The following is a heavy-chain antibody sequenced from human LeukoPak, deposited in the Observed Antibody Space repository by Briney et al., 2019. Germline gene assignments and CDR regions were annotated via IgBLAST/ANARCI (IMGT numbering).Heavy chain of an antibody. V-gene: IGHV1-2*06. Sequence: ASVKVTCKASGYTFTGYYMHWVRQAPGQGLEWMGRINPNSGGTNYAQKFQGRVTMTRDTSISTAYMELSRLRSDDTAVYYCARVRYYYDSSGYYIGYWGQGTLVTVSS. CDR1: GYTFTGYY. CDR2: INPNSGGT. J-gene: IGHJ4*02. CDR3: ARVRYYYDSSGYYIGY. D-gene: IGHD3-22*01.